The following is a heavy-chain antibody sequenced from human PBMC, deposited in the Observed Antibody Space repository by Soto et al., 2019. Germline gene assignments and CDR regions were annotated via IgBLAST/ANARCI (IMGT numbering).Heavy chain of an antibody. V-gene: IGHV3-11*04. J-gene: IGHJ4*02. D-gene: IGHD3-22*01. Sequence: GGSLRLSCAASGFTLSDYYMTWIRQAPGKGLEWVSDISISGTTIHYADSVKGRFTISRDNSKNTLYLQMNSLRAEDTAVYYCARDGYYDSSGFYWGQGTLVTVSS. CDR2: ISISGTTI. CDR1: GFTLSDYY. CDR3: ARDGYYDSSGFY.